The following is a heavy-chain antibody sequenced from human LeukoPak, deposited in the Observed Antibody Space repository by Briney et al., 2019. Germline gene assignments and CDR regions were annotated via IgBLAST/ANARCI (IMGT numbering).Heavy chain of an antibody. V-gene: IGHV4-4*07. CDR2: IYTSGST. Sequence: TSETLSLTCTVSGGSISGYYWNWIRQPPGKGLEWIGRIYTSGSTNYNPSLKSRVTMSVDTSKNQFSLKLSSVTAADTAVYYCARSGGYCSGGSCYPQYYFDYWGQGTLVTVSS. CDR1: GGSISGYY. D-gene: IGHD2-15*01. J-gene: IGHJ4*02. CDR3: ARSGGYCSGGSCYPQYYFDY.